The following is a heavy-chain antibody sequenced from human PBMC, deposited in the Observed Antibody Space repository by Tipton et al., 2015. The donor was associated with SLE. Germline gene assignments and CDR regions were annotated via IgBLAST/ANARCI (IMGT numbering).Heavy chain of an antibody. Sequence: TLSLTCTVSDGSIRSTNYYWGWIRQPPGKGLEWIGSIFYTGSTYYNPSLKSRVTTSVDTSKNQFSLKLNSVTAADTAVYYCAREPVYYYYYMDVWGKGTTVTVSS. CDR2: IFYTGST. CDR1: DGSIRSTNYY. V-gene: IGHV4-39*07. CDR3: AREPVYYYYYMDV. J-gene: IGHJ6*03.